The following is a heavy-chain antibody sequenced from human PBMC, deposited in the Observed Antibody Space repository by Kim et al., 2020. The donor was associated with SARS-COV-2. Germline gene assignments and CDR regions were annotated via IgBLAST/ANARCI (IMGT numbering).Heavy chain of an antibody. V-gene: IGHV1-58*01. CDR3: AADQDDAAFDI. D-gene: IGHD1-1*01. CDR2: T. Sequence: TNYAQKCQERVTITRDMSTSTAYMGLSSLRSEDTAVYYCAADQDDAAFDIWGQGTMVTVSS. J-gene: IGHJ3*02.